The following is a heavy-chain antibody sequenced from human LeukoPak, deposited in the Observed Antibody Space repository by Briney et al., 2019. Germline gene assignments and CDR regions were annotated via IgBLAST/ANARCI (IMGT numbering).Heavy chain of an antibody. CDR3: ARDGHDYYDSSGYYNKPGGFGY. D-gene: IGHD3-22*01. V-gene: IGHV4-4*07. Sequence: SETLSLTCTVSGDFISNYYWSWIRQPAGKGLEWIGRIYTSGDTNYNPSLKSRVTMSVDTSKNQFSLKLSSVTAADTAVYYCARDGHDYYDSSGYYNKPGGFGYWGQGTLVTVSS. J-gene: IGHJ4*02. CDR1: GDFISNYY. CDR2: IYTSGDT.